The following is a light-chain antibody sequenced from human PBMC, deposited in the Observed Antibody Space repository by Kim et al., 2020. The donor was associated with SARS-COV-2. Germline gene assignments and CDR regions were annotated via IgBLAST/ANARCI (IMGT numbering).Light chain of an antibody. V-gene: IGKV3-11*01. CDR3: QQSDSWPRT. J-gene: IGKJ1*01. CDR1: QSVRDE. CDR2: GAS. Sequence: SSPGEGAPPCCGARQSVRDEFAWYQQKPGQAPRLLIYGASIRATGIPARFSGSGFGTDFTLTISSLEPEDCAVYYWQQSDSWPRTFGRGTKVDIK.